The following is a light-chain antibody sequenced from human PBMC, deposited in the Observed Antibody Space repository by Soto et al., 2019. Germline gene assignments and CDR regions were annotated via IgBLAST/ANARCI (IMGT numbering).Light chain of an antibody. CDR1: HDISSW. Sequence: DIQLTQSPSSVSASVGDTVTITCRASHDISSWLAWYQQKPGKAPKLLIYATSNLQSGVPSRFSGSGSGTDFTLTITSLQPEDFASYFCQQADTFPYTFGQGTKVDI. J-gene: IGKJ2*01. CDR2: ATS. CDR3: QQADTFPYT. V-gene: IGKV1D-12*01.